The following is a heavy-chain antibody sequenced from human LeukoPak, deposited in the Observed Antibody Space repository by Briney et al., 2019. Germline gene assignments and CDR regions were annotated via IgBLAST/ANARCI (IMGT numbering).Heavy chain of an antibody. D-gene: IGHD3-9*01. CDR1: GYTFTGYY. CDR3: ARSDILTGPLAAFDI. CDR2: INPNSGGT. V-gene: IGHV1-2*02. Sequence: GASVKVSCKASGYTFTGYYMHWVRQAPGQGLEWMGWINPNSGGTNYAQKFQGRVTMTRDTSISTAYMELSRLRSDDTAVYYCARSDILTGPLAAFDIWGQGTMVTVSS. J-gene: IGHJ3*02.